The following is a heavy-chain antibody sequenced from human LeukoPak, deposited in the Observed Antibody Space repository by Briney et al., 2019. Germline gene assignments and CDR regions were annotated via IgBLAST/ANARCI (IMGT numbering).Heavy chain of an antibody. CDR1: GFTFSSYS. CDR2: ISSSSSTI. CDR3: ARAPPGDYERIDAFDI. V-gene: IGHV3-48*01. D-gene: IGHD4-17*01. Sequence: HPGGSLRLSCAASGFTFSSYSMNWVRQAPGKGLEWVSYISSSSSTIYYADSVKGRFTISRDNAKNSLYLQMNSLRAEDTAVYYCARAPPGDYERIDAFDIWGQGTMVTVSS. J-gene: IGHJ3*02.